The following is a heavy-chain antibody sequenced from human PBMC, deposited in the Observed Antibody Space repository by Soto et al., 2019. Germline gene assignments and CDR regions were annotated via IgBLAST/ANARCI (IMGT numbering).Heavy chain of an antibody. V-gene: IGHV4-59*08. CDR3: ARQGFAELHGLVDV. CDR2: MGYNGYT. D-gene: IGHD2-21*01. J-gene: IGHJ6*02. Sequence: QVQLQESGPGLVKPSETLSLTCTISGGRMSNYYCSWFRQPPGQGLEWIGYMGYNGYTSYNPSPRSPLTISLNTSKTQFSLNLSSVTAPDTALYSCARQGFAELHGLVDVWGQGTTVTVSS. CDR1: GGRMSNYY.